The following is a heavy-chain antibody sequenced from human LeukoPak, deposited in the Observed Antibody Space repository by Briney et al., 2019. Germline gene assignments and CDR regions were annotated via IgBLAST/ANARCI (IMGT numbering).Heavy chain of an antibody. J-gene: IGHJ4*02. Sequence: PGGSLRLSCAASGFTFSNYWMAWVRQAPGKGLEWAANISPDGSGTFYVDSVKGRLTISRDNTKNSLYLQMNSLRVEDTAIYYCVRSIDYWGQGTLVTVSS. CDR1: GFTFSNYW. CDR3: VRSIDY. V-gene: IGHV3-7*01. CDR2: ISPDGSGT.